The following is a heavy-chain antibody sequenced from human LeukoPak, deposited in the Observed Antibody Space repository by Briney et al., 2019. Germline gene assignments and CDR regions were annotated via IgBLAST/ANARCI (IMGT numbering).Heavy chain of an antibody. CDR2: IYGDAGT. D-gene: IGHD3-10*01. Sequence: QSGGSLRLSCTVSGFTVSTTYIDWARQTPGKGLEWVSLIYGDAGTVYADSVKGRFTVSRDNSKNMVYLQMNSLTTEDSALYYCARDRAGRKSWVEFDLWGQGTLVTVSS. V-gene: IGHV3-53*05. CDR1: GFTVSTTY. J-gene: IGHJ5*02. CDR3: ARDRAGRKSWVEFDL.